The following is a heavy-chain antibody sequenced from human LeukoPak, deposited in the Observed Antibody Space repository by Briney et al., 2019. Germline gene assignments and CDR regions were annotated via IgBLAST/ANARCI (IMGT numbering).Heavy chain of an antibody. Sequence: PGGSLRLSCAASGFTFSSYGMHWVRQAPGKGLGWVAFIRDEGNDKYYADSVKGRFTISRDNSKNTLYLQVNSLRPEDTAVFYCAKDLDGGGAFDIWGQGTMVTVSS. V-gene: IGHV3-30*02. CDR1: GFTFSSYG. J-gene: IGHJ3*02. CDR3: AKDLDGGGAFDI. CDR2: IRDEGNDK. D-gene: IGHD3-16*01.